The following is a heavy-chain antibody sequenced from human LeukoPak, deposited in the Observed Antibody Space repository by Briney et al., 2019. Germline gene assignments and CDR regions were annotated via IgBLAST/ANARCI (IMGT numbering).Heavy chain of an antibody. J-gene: IGHJ4*02. D-gene: IGHD2-21*02. CDR2: INPNSGGT. CDR3: ASYCGGDCSGQLFDY. CDR1: GYTFTGYY. V-gene: IGHV1-2*06. Sequence: ASVKVSCKASGYTFTGYYMHWVRQAPGQGLEWMGRINPNSGGTNYAQKFQGRVTMTRDTSISTAYMELSRLRSDDTAAYYCASYCGGDCSGQLFDYWGQGTLVTVSS.